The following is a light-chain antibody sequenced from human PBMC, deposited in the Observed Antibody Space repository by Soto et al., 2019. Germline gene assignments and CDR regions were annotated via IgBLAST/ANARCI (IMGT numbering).Light chain of an antibody. CDR1: QSVSSY. Sequence: EIVMTQSPVTLSVSPGERATLSCRASQSVSSYLAWYQQKPGQAPRLLIYDASNRATGIPARFSGSGSGTDFTLTISSLEPEDFAVYYCQQRSKFGQGTRLEIK. CDR3: QQRSK. V-gene: IGKV3-11*01. J-gene: IGKJ5*01. CDR2: DAS.